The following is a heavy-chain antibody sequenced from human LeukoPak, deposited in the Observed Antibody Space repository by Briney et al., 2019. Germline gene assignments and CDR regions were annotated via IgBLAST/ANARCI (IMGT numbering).Heavy chain of an antibody. V-gene: IGHV3-30*04. J-gene: IGHJ5*02. Sequence: RSLRLSCVASGFTFSSYAMHWVRQAPGKGLEWVAVISYDGSNKYYADSVKGRFTISRDNSKNTLYLQMNSLRAEDTAVYYCARVPQLLDNWFDPWGQGTLVTVSS. CDR2: ISYDGSNK. D-gene: IGHD2-2*01. CDR1: GFTFSSYA. CDR3: ARVPQLLDNWFDP.